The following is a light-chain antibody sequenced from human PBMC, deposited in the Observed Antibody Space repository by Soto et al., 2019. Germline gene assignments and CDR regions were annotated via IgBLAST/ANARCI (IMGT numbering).Light chain of an antibody. V-gene: IGKV3-20*01. J-gene: IGKJ2*01. CDR1: QRLTSSY. CDR3: QQYDSSPPSYT. Sequence: EIVLTQSPGTLSLSPGERATLSCRASQRLTSSYLAWYQQKPGQAPRLLIYGASSRATGIPDRFSGSGSGTAFTLTINRLEPDDFAVYYCQQYDSSPPSYTFGQGTKLEI. CDR2: GAS.